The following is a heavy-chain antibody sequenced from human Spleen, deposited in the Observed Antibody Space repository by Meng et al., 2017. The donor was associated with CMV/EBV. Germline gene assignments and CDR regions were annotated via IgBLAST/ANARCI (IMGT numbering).Heavy chain of an antibody. CDR1: GFTCSSYA. D-gene: IGHD5-12*01. J-gene: IGHJ4*02. Sequence: ASGFTCSSYAMSWVRQAPGKGLEWVSAISGSGGSTYYADSVKGRFTISRDNSKNTLYLQMNSLRAEDTAVYYCAKDGGYSGYEYNDYWGQGTLVTVSS. CDR3: AKDGGYSGYEYNDY. CDR2: ISGSGGST. V-gene: IGHV3-23*01.